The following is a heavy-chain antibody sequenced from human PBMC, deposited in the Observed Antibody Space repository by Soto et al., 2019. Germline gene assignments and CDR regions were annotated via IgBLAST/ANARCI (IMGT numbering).Heavy chain of an antibody. Sequence: GGSLRLSCAASGFTFTNAWMSWVRQAPGKGLEWVGRIKSKTDGGTTDYAAPVKGRFTISRDDSKNTLYLQMNSLKTEDTAVYYCTTVRGTYGAEYFQHWGQGTLVTVS. CDR3: TTVRGTYGAEYFQH. J-gene: IGHJ1*01. V-gene: IGHV3-15*01. CDR2: IKSKTDGGTT. D-gene: IGHD4-17*01. CDR1: GFTFTNAW.